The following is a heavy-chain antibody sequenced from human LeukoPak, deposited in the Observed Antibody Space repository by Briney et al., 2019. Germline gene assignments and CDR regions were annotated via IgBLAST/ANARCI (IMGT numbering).Heavy chain of an antibody. J-gene: IGHJ4*02. CDR3: ARVGIAVAGMIFYYFDY. V-gene: IGHV4-59*01. D-gene: IGHD6-19*01. CDR2: IYYSGST. CDR1: GGSISSYY. Sequence: SETLSLTCTVSGGSISSYYWSWIRQPPGKGLEWIGYIYYSGSTNYNPSLKSRVTISVDTSKNQFSLKLSSVTAADTAVYYCARVGIAVAGMIFYYFDYWGQGTLVTVSS.